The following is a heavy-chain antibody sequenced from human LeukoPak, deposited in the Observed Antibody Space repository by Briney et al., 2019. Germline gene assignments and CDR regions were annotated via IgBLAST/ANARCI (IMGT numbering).Heavy chain of an antibody. CDR1: GFTFSTYW. V-gene: IGHV3-7*01. Sequence: GGSLRLSCAASGFTFSTYWMSWVRQAPGKGLEWVANINQDGSEKYYVDSVKGRFTISRDNAKNSLYLQMNSLRAEDTAVYYCARVLAEYYYYGMDVWGQGTTVTVSS. CDR2: INQDGSEK. D-gene: IGHD6-13*01. J-gene: IGHJ6*02. CDR3: ARVLAEYYYYGMDV.